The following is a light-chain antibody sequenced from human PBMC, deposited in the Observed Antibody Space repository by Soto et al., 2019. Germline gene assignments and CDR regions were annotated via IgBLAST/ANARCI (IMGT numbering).Light chain of an antibody. J-gene: IGLJ3*02. Sequence: QSVLTQPPSASGSPGQSVTISCTGTSSDIGGYNYVSWYQQHPGKAPKLLIYEVSKRPSGVPDRFSGSKSGNTASLTVSGLQADDEADYYCSAYGGSYAGSTTLCGGGTKLTVL. CDR2: EVS. CDR1: SSDIGGYNY. V-gene: IGLV2-8*01. CDR3: SAYGGSYAGSTTL.